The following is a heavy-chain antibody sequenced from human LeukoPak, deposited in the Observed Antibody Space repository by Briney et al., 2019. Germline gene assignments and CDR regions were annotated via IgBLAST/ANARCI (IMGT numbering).Heavy chain of an antibody. D-gene: IGHD4-11*01. J-gene: IGHJ5*02. CDR1: GGSFSGYY. CDR3: ALDYSNPRWFDP. V-gene: IGHV4-34*01. Sequence: SETLSLTCAVYGGSFSGYYWSWIRQPPGKGLEWIGEINHSGSTNYNPSLKSRVTISVDTSKNQFSLKLSSVTAADTAVYCCALDYSNPRWFDPWGQGTLVTVSS. CDR2: INHSGST.